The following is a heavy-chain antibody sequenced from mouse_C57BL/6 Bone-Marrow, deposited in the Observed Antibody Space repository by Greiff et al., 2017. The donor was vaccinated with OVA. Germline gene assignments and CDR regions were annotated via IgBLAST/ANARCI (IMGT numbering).Heavy chain of an antibody. Sequence: QVQLKESGAELVRPGTSVKVSCKASGYAFTNYLIEWVKQRPGQGLEWIGVINPGSGGTNYNEKFKGKATLTADKSSSTAYMQLSSLTSEDSAVYFCARRGAMDYWGRGTSVTVSS. CDR2: INPGSGGT. J-gene: IGHJ4*01. CDR3: ARRGAMDY. V-gene: IGHV1-54*01. CDR1: GYAFTNYL.